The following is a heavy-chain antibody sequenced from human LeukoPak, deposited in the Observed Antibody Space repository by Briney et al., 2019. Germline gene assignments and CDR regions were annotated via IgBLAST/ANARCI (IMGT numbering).Heavy chain of an antibody. J-gene: IGHJ4*02. CDR1: GGTFSSYA. V-gene: IGHV1-18*01. Sequence: GASVKVSCKASGGTFSSYAISWVRQAPGQGLEWMGWISAYNGNTNYAQKLQGRVTMTTDTSTSTAYMELRSLRSDDTAVYYCARVGYSSSWYAGDTGKFDYWGQGTLVTVSS. CDR3: ARVGYSSSWYAGDTGKFDY. D-gene: IGHD6-13*01. CDR2: ISAYNGNT.